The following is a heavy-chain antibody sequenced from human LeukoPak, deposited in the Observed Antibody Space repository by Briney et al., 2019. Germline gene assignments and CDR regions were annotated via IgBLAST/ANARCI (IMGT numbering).Heavy chain of an antibody. CDR1: GFTFSSYA. CDR2: IKQDGSEK. J-gene: IGHJ4*02. D-gene: IGHD3-10*01. V-gene: IGHV3-7*01. CDR3: ARIQHYGPFDY. Sequence: PGGSLRLSCAASGFTFSSYAMSWVRQAPGKGLEWVANIKQDGSEKYYVDSVKGRFTISRDNAKNSLYLQMNSLRAEDTAVYYCARIQHYGPFDYWGQGTLVTVSS.